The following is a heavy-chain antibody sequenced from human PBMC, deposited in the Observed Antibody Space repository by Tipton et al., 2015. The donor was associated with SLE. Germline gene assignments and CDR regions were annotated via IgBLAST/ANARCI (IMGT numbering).Heavy chain of an antibody. CDR1: GFTFSTSA. Sequence: SLRLSCAASGFTFSTSAMHWVRQAPGKGLGWVAVIWYDGSKKFYADSVKGRFTISRDNSKNTVSLQMNSLRVEDTAVYFCARGGGGEFLDYWGQGTLVTVSS. CDR3: ARGGGGEFLDY. CDR2: IWYDGSKK. V-gene: IGHV3-33*01. J-gene: IGHJ4*02. D-gene: IGHD3-16*01.